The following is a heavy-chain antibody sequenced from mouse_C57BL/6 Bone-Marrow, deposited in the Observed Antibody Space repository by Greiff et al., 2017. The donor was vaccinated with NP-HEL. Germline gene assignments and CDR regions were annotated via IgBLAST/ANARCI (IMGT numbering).Heavy chain of an antibody. V-gene: IGHV5-4*01. Sequence: EVMLVESGGGLVKPGGSLKLSCAASGFTFSSYAMSWVRQTPEKRLEWVATISDGGSYTYYPDNVKGRVTISRDNAKNNLYLQMSHLKSEDTAMYYCAREFFHYGSSYDAMDYWGQGTSVTVSS. J-gene: IGHJ4*01. CDR1: GFTFSSYA. D-gene: IGHD1-1*01. CDR3: AREFFHYGSSYDAMDY. CDR2: ISDGGSYT.